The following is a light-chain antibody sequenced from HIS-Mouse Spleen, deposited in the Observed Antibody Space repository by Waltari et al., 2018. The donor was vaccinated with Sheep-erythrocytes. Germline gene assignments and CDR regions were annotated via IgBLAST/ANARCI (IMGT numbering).Light chain of an antibody. CDR2: DAS. CDR1: KSVSSY. Sequence: EIVLTQSPATLSLSPRERATRSCRASKSVSSYLAWYQQKPGQAPMLLIYDASYRATGIPARLSGSGSGTDFTLTISSLETEDFAVYYCQQRSNWYTFGQGTKMEIK. V-gene: IGKV3-11*01. J-gene: IGKJ2*01. CDR3: QQRSNWYT.